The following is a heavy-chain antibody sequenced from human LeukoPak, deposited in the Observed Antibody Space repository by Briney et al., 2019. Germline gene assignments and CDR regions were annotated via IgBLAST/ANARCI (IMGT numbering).Heavy chain of an antibody. V-gene: IGHV1-2*02. Sequence: ASLYVSCNASRYTFTGYYMHLVRHGPGQRLEWMGWINPNSGGTNYAQKFQGRVTMTRDTSISTAYMELSRLRSDDTAVYYCARGVSIVVVPAAMQGVNWFDPWGQGTLVTVSS. CDR1: RYTFTGYY. D-gene: IGHD2-2*01. J-gene: IGHJ5*02. CDR3: ARGVSIVVVPAAMQGVNWFDP. CDR2: INPNSGGT.